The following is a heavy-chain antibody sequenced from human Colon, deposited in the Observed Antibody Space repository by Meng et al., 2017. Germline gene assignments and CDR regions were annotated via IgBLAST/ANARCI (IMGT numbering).Heavy chain of an antibody. Sequence: GESLKISCAASGFTFSTYSMNWVRQAPGKGLEWVSYISSSGSYIYYADSLKGRFTISRDNAKNSLYLQMNSLRAEDTAVYHCARNRDSYNYDYHFDYWGQGTLVTVSS. D-gene: IGHD5-24*01. CDR1: GFTFSTYS. CDR2: ISSSGSYI. J-gene: IGHJ4*02. V-gene: IGHV3-21*01. CDR3: ARNRDSYNYDYHFDY.